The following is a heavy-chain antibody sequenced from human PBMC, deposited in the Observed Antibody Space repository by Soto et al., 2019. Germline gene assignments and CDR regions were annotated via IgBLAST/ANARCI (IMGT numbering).Heavy chain of an antibody. CDR2: ISYDGSNK. V-gene: IGHV3-30*18. Sequence: SGFTFSSYGMHWVRQAPGKGLEWVAVISYDGSNKYYADSVKGRFTISRDNSKNTLYLQMNSLRAEDTAVYYCAKSYGSGSYYYKYYYYGMDVWGQGTTVTVSS. CDR1: GFTFSSYG. D-gene: IGHD3-10*01. J-gene: IGHJ6*02. CDR3: AKSYGSGSYYYKYYYYGMDV.